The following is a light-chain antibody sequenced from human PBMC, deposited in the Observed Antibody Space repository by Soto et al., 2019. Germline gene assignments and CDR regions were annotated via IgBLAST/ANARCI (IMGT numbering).Light chain of an antibody. J-gene: IGKJ1*01. V-gene: IGKV1-5*01. CDR3: QQYETFSGT. CDR1: QRVSGW. Sequence: DIQMSQSPSSVSASVGDTVTFTCRASQRVSGWLAWYQQKPGEAPKLLIYDASALPRGVPSRFSGSGSGTKFTLTIASLQPDDFATYYCQQYETFSGTFGPGTKVDI. CDR2: DAS.